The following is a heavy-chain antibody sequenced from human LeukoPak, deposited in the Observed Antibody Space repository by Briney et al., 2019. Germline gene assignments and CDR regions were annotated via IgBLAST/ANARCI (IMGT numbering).Heavy chain of an antibody. V-gene: IGHV1-2*02. D-gene: IGHD1-1*01. CDR2: INPNSGGT. CDR1: GYIFTGYY. Sequence: GASVKVSCKASGYIFTGYYMHWVRQAPGQGLEWMGWINPNSGGTNYAQKFRGRVTMTRDTSNSTAYMDLSRLRSDDTAVYYFARDDDFVDYWGQGSLVTVSS. J-gene: IGHJ4*02. CDR3: ARDDDFVDY.